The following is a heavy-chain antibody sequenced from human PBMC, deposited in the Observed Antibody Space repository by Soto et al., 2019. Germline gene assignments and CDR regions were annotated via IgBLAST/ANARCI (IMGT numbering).Heavy chain of an antibody. D-gene: IGHD3-9*01. J-gene: IGHJ4*02. CDR2: IYYSGNT. Sequence: QLQLQESGPGLVKPSETLSLTCIVSGGSVSSSNYYWGWVRQSPGKGLEWIGSIYYSGNTYYNPSLESRVTISVDKSNNEFSLKVIPVTAADTAVYYGARLEGLATISYYFDFWGQGSLVTVSS. V-gene: IGHV4-39*01. CDR3: ARLEGLATISYYFDF. CDR1: GGSVSSSNYY.